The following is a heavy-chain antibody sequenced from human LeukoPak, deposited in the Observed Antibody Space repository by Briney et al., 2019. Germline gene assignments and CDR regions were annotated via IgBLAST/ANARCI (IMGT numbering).Heavy chain of an antibody. D-gene: IGHD2-21*02. CDR3: ARDPPCGGDCFDAFDI. J-gene: IGHJ3*02. V-gene: IGHV4-4*07. CDR1: GGSISSYY. Sequence: PSETLSLTCTVSGGSISSYYWSWIRQPAGKGLEWIGRIYTSGSTNYNPSLKSRVTMSVDTSKNQFSLKLSSVTAADTAVYYCARDPPCGGDCFDAFDIWGQGTMVTVSS. CDR2: IYTSGST.